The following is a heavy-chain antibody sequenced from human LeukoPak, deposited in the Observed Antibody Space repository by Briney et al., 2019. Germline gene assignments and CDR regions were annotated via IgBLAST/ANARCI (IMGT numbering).Heavy chain of an antibody. CDR2: IEDDGDQK. CDR1: GFIFPNFW. V-gene: IGHV3-7*01. D-gene: IGHD1-26*01. CDR3: ARDIPRGSTHLDY. Sequence: PGGSLRLSCAASGFIFPNFWMTWVRQAPGKGLEWVASIEDDGDQKKYGDSAKGRFTISRDNAENSLYLQMNILRVEDTAVYYCARDIPRGSTHLDYWGQGILVTVS. J-gene: IGHJ4*02.